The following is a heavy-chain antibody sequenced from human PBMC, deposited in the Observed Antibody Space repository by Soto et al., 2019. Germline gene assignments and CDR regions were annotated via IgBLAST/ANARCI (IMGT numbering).Heavy chain of an antibody. J-gene: IGHJ2*01. D-gene: IGHD1-26*01. CDR2: IWNDGSKK. Sequence: VQLVESGGGVVQPWMSLRLSCGASGFVYSTYAMHYVRLSPGKWVEWGALIWNDGSKKYYMDSVKGRFTISRDNSQNPLNLQMDGLADEDTAVYFCVRGIPFQYSNDWRHWFFDLWGRGTQVTVSS. CDR1: GFVYSTYA. V-gene: IGHV3-33*01. CDR3: VRGIPFQYSNDWRHWFFDL.